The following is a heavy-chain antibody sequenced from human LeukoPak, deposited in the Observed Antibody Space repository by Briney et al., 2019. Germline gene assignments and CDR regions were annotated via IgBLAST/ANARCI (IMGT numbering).Heavy chain of an antibody. CDR1: GGSFSGYY. CDR2: INHSGST. CDR3: AGHLRWFDY. V-gene: IGHV4-34*01. Sequence: SETLSLTCAVYGGSFSGYYWSWIRHPPGKGLERIGEINHSGSTNYNPSLKSRVTISVDTSKNQFSLKLSSVTAADTAVYYCAGHLRWFDYWGQGTLVTVSS. D-gene: IGHD4-23*01. J-gene: IGHJ4*02.